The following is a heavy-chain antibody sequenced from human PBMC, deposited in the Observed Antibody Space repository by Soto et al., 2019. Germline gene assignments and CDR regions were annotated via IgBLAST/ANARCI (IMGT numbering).Heavy chain of an antibody. D-gene: IGHD5-12*01. Sequence: QVQLQQWGAGLLKPSETLSLTCTVNGGSLTGYYWSWIRQPPGKGLEWIGEVKDGGSTNYSPSLRGPVAISADTAKNHFSLRLNSVPAAATAVYFCARGQEGMVATHWDQGALVTVSS. CDR1: GGSLTGYY. CDR2: VKDGGST. J-gene: IGHJ4*02. V-gene: IGHV4-34*01. CDR3: ARGQEGMVATH.